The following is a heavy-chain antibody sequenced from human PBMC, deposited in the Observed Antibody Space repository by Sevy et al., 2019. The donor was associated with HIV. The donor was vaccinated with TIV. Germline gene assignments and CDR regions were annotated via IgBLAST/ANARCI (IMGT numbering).Heavy chain of an antibody. V-gene: IGHV3-7*04. Sequence: GGSLRLSCAASGFSLDSYWMSWARQAPGKGLEWVVNINQDGSVKYYVDSVKGRFTISRDIARNLLYLQMNSVRADDTALYYCVRAIAAHGSFWGQGTLVTVSS. CDR3: VRAIAAHGSF. CDR1: GFSLDSYW. CDR2: INQDGSVK. J-gene: IGHJ4*02. D-gene: IGHD6-13*01.